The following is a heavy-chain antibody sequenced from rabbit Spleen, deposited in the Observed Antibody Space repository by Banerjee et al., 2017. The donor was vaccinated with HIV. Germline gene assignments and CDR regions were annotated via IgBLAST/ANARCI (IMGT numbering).Heavy chain of an antibody. CDR3: ARDGAGGSYFAL. V-gene: IGHV1S47*01. J-gene: IGHJ4*01. Sequence: QEQLVESGGGLVQPGGSLKLSCKASEFDFSSYGVSWVRQAPGKGLEWIGYIEPIFGITYYANWVNGRFSISRENAQNTVFLQMTSLTAADTATYFCARDGAGGSYFALWGPGTLVTVS. D-gene: IGHD8-1*01. CDR1: EFDFSSYG. CDR2: IEPIFGIT.